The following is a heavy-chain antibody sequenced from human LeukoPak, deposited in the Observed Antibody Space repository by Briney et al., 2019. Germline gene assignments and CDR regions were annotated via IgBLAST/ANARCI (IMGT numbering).Heavy chain of an antibody. Sequence: SETLSLTCTVTGDSISTYYWSWIRQPPGKGLEWIGYIYYSGSANYNPSLKSRVTISVDTSKNQFSLKLSSVTAADTALYYCARGGLLTYGDYYFDYWGQGTLVTVSS. CDR1: GDSISTYY. D-gene: IGHD4-17*01. CDR3: ARGGLLTYGDYYFDY. CDR2: IYYSGSA. J-gene: IGHJ4*02. V-gene: IGHV4-59*08.